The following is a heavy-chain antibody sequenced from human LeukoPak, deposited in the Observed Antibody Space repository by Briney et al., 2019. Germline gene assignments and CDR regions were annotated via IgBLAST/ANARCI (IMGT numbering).Heavy chain of an antibody. CDR3: ARHYGDYVQGDY. Sequence: GGSLRLSCAASGFSVSSNYMSWVRQAPGTGLEWVSVIFSGGSTYYADSVKDRFTISRDNSKNTLYLQMNSLRAEDTAVYYCARHYGDYVQGDYWGQGTLVTVSS. D-gene: IGHD4-17*01. J-gene: IGHJ4*02. V-gene: IGHV3-66*04. CDR1: GFSVSSNY. CDR2: IFSGGST.